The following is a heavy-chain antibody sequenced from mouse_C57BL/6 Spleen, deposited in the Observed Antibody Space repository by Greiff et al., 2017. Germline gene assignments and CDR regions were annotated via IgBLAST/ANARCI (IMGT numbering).Heavy chain of an antibody. D-gene: IGHD1-1*01. Sequence: DVKLQESGGGLVKPGGSLKLSCAASGFTFSDYGMHWVRQAPEKGLEWVAYISSGSSTIYYADTVKGRFTISRDNAKNTLFLQMTSLRSEDTAMYYCARHGSSFHWYFDVWGTGTTVTVSS. CDR3: ARHGSSFHWYFDV. CDR2: ISSGSSTI. CDR1: GFTFSDYG. J-gene: IGHJ1*03. V-gene: IGHV5-17*01.